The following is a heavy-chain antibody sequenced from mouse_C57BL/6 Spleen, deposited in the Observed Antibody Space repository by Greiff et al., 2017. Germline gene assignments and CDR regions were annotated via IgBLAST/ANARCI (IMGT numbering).Heavy chain of an antibody. V-gene: IGHV14-2*01. CDR1: GFNIKDYY. CDR2: IDPEDGET. J-gene: IGHJ2*01. D-gene: IGHD2-4*01. CDR3: ARGDYDGGKDY. Sequence: VQLQQSGAELVKPGASVKLSCTASGFNIKDYYMHWVKQRTEQGLEWIGRIDPEDGETKYAPKFPGKATITADTSSNTAYLQLSSLTSEDTAVYYCARGDYDGGKDYWGQGTTLTVSS.